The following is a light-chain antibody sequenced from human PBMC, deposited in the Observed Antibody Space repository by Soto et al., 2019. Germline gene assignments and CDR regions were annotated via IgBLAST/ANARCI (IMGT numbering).Light chain of an antibody. Sequence: QPVLTQSPSASASLGASVKLTCTLSRGHSSYAIAWHQQQPEKGPRYLMKLNSDGSHSKGDGIPDRLSGSSSGAERYLTISSLQSEDEADYYCQTWGTGIQVFGGGTKLTVL. V-gene: IGLV4-69*01. CDR2: LNSDGSH. CDR3: QTWGTGIQV. J-gene: IGLJ2*01. CDR1: RGHSSYA.